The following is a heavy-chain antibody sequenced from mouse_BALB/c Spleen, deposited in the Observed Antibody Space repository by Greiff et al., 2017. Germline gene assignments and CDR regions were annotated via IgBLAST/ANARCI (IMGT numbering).Heavy chain of an antibody. Sequence: EVKVVESGGGLVKPGGSLKLSCAASGFTFSDYYMYWVRQTPEKRLEWVATISDGGSYTYYPDSVKGRFTISRDNAKNNLYLQMSSLKSEDTAMYYCARDENYYGPFAYWGQGTLVTVSA. V-gene: IGHV5-4*02. D-gene: IGHD1-2*01. CDR3: ARDENYYGPFAY. CDR1: GFTFSDYY. J-gene: IGHJ3*01. CDR2: ISDGGSYT.